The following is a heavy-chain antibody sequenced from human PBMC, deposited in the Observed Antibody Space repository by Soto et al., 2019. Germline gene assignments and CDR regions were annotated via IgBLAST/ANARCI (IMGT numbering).Heavy chain of an antibody. D-gene: IGHD1-1*01. CDR2: IKQDGSEE. CDR1: GFTFSSYA. CDR3: ERGTNLMDY. Sequence: GGSLRLSCAASGFTFSSYAMSWVRQAPGKGLEWVAIIKQDGSEEYYVDSVKGRFTIFRDNAKNSLYLQMHSLRAEDTAVYYCERGTNLMDYWGQVTLVTVSS. V-gene: IGHV3-7*01. J-gene: IGHJ4*02.